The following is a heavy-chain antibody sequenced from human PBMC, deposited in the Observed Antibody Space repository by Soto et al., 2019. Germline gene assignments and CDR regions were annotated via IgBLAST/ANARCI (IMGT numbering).Heavy chain of an antibody. CDR2: IRSKANSYAT. V-gene: IGHV3-73*01. CDR1: EFTFSGSA. CDR3: TRGAAAGPYFDY. Sequence: GGSLRLSCAASEFTFSGSAMHWVRQASGKGLEWVGRIRSKANSYATAYAASVKGRFTISRDDSKNTAYLQMNSLKTEDTAVYYCTRGAAAGPYFDYWGQGTLVTVSS. J-gene: IGHJ4*02. D-gene: IGHD6-13*01.